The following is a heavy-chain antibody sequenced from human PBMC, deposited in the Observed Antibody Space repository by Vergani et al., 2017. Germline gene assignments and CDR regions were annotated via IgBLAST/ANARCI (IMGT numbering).Heavy chain of an antibody. J-gene: IGHJ6*03. D-gene: IGHD4-23*01. Sequence: QVQLVESGGGVVQPGGSLRLSCAASGFTFSSYAMHWVRQAPGKGLEWVAVISYDGSNKYYADSVKGRFTISRDNSKNTLYLQMNSLRAEDTAVYYCARDLTVGEGEYYYYYMDVWGKGTTVTVSS. CDR1: GFTFSSYA. CDR2: ISYDGSNK. CDR3: ARDLTVGEGEYYYYYMDV. V-gene: IGHV3-30-3*01.